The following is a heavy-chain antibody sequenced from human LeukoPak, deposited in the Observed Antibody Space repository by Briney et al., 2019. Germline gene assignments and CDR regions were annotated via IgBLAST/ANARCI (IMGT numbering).Heavy chain of an antibody. D-gene: IGHD2-15*01. CDR1: GGSFSGYY. Sequence: SETLSLTRAVYGGSFSGYYWGWIRQPPGKGLEWIGEINHSGSTNYNPSLKSRVTISVDTSKNQFSLKLSSVTAADAAVYYCARGPVAATYNWFDPWGQGTLVTVSS. CDR3: ARGPVAATYNWFDP. J-gene: IGHJ5*02. V-gene: IGHV4-34*01. CDR2: INHSGST.